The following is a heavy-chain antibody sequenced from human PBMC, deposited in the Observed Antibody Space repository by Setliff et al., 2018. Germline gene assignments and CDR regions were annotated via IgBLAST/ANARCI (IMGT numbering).Heavy chain of an antibody. V-gene: IGHV4-34*01. CDR1: GGTFSDYY. Sequence: SETLSLTCAAYGGTFSDYYWTWIRQPPGKGLEWVGEINHRGSTNYNPSLKSRVTISVDTSKDQFSLKLISMTAADTAVYYCARHATYYYGSGNLPLDSWGQGTLVTVSS. CDR2: INHRGST. D-gene: IGHD3-10*01. CDR3: ARHATYYYGSGNLPLDS. J-gene: IGHJ4*02.